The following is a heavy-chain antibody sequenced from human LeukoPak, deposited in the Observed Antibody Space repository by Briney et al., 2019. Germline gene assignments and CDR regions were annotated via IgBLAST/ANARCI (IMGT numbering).Heavy chain of an antibody. Sequence: SETLSLTCTVSGGSISGSTYYWGWIRQPPGKGMKWIGSIYYSGTAYYNSSLYSRVTISVDTSKNHFSLRLTSLTAADTAVYFCARHGWGFGELSNSYWGQGTLVSVSS. CDR2: IYYSGTA. D-gene: IGHD3-10*01. CDR1: GGSISGSTYY. V-gene: IGHV4-39*01. CDR3: ARHGWGFGELSNSY. J-gene: IGHJ4*02.